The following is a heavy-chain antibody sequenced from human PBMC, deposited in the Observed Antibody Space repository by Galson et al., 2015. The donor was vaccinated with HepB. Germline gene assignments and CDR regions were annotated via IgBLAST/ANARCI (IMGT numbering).Heavy chain of an antibody. V-gene: IGHV3-49*03. Sequence: SLRLSCAASGFTFGDYAMSWFRQAPGKGLEWVGFIRSKAYGGTTEYAASVKGRFTISRDDSKSIAYLQMNSLKTEDTAVYYCTRGALYYDFWSGYLGECDYRGQGTLVTVSS. CDR3: TRGALYYDFWSGYLGECDY. J-gene: IGHJ4*02. D-gene: IGHD3-3*01. CDR2: IRSKAYGGTT. CDR1: GFTFGDYA.